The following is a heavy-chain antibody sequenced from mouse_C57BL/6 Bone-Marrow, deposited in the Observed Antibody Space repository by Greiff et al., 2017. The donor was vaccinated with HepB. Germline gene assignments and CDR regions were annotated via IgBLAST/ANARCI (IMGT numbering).Heavy chain of an antibody. CDR1: GFTFSSYA. CDR2: ISDGGSYT. CDR3: ARDDGYYPYAMDY. V-gene: IGHV5-4*01. Sequence: EVHLVESGGGLVKPGGSLKLSCAASGFTFSSYAMSWVRQTPEKRLEWVATISDGGSYTYYPDNVKGRFTISRDNAKNNLYLQMSHLKSEDTAMYYCARDDGYYPYAMDYWGQGTSVTVSS. J-gene: IGHJ4*01. D-gene: IGHD2-3*01.